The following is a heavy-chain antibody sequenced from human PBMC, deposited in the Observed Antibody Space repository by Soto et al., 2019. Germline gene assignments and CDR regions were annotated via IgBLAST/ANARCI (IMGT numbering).Heavy chain of an antibody. D-gene: IGHD5-12*01. V-gene: IGHV3-30-3*01. Sequence: QVQLVESGGGVVQTGRSLRLSCAASGFTFSSYAMHWVRQAPGKGLEWVAVISYDGRNKYYVDSVKGRFTISRDNSKYTLYLKMNSSRAEATAVYYCARDGSVALVIVGQGTKVTFSS. J-gene: IGHJ3*02. CDR2: ISYDGRNK. CDR3: ARDGSVALVI. CDR1: GFTFSSYA.